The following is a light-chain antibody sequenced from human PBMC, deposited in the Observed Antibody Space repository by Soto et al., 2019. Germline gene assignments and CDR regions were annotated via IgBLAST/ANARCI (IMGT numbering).Light chain of an antibody. V-gene: IGKV3-20*01. J-gene: IGKJ5*01. CDR3: QQYGDSPRT. CDR2: DAF. Sequence: VMTQSPVTLSVSPGESATLSCRASRSLDSGQLAWYQQKVGRAPRLLIHDAFMRATGIPDRFSGSGSGTDFTLTIARLEPEDFAVYYCQQYGDSPRTVGQVTRLAIK. CDR1: RSLDSGQ.